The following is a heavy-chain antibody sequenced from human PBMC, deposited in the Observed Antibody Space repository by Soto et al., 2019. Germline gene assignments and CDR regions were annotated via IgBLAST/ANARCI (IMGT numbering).Heavy chain of an antibody. D-gene: IGHD3-10*01. J-gene: IGHJ4*02. CDR2: ISYDGSNK. CDR1: GFTFSSYA. Sequence: QVQLVESGGGVVQPGRSLRLSCAASGFTFSSYAMHWVRQAPGKGLEWVAVISYDGSNKYYADSVKGRFTISRDNSKNTLYLQMNSLRAEDTAVYYCARNYYGSGRKGRIDYWGQGTLVTVSS. CDR3: ARNYYGSGRKGRIDY. V-gene: IGHV3-30-3*01.